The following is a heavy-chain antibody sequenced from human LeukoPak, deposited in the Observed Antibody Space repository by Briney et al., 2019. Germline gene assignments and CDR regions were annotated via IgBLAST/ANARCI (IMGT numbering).Heavy chain of an antibody. J-gene: IGHJ4*02. CDR3: AGDTAMVSFDY. Sequence: KPSETLSLTCTVSGGSISSSSYYWGWIRQPPGKGLEWIGSIYYSGSTYYNPSLKSRVTISVDTSKNQFSLKLSSVTAADTAVYYCAGDTAMVSFDYWGQGTLVTVYS. D-gene: IGHD5-18*01. V-gene: IGHV4-39*01. CDR2: IYYSGST. CDR1: GGSISSSSYY.